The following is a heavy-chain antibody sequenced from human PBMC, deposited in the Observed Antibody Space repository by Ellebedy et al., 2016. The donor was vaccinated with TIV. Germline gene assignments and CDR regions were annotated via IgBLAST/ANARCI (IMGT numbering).Heavy chain of an antibody. CDR2: INPGDSDT. V-gene: IGHV5-51*01. CDR3: ARLGGGKAGYSIGYDYPYYGMDV. D-gene: IGHD5-18*01. Sequence: GESLKISCKGSEYSFTNYWIGWVRQMPGKGLEWMGIINPGDSDTRYSPSFQGQVTISADKSISTAYLQWSSLKASDTAMYYCARLGGGKAGYSIGYDYPYYGMDVWGQGTTVTGSS. CDR1: EYSFTNYW. J-gene: IGHJ6*02.